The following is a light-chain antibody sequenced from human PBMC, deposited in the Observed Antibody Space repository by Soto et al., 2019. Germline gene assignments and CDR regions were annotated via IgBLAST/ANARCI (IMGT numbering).Light chain of an antibody. CDR1: QSISSW. CDR2: KAS. Sequence: DIQMTQSPSTLSASVGDIVTITCRASQSISSWLAWYQQKPGTAPKLLIYKASTLQSGVPSRFSGSGSGTDFTLTITSLQPDDSATYYCQQYNDNWTFGQGTKVEIK. V-gene: IGKV1-5*03. CDR3: QQYNDNWT. J-gene: IGKJ1*01.